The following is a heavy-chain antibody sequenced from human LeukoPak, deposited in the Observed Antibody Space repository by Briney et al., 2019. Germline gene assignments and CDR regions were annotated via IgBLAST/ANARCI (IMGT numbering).Heavy chain of an antibody. Sequence: GGSLKLFCAASGFTFSSYAMRWVGQAPGKGLEWVSAIIGSGGSTYYADSVKARFTISRDNSKNTLYLQMNSLRAEDTAVYYCAKDLYCSSTSCYEAVYWGQGTLVTVSS. D-gene: IGHD2-2*01. CDR3: AKDLYCSSTSCYEAVY. CDR1: GFTFSSYA. CDR2: IIGSGGST. J-gene: IGHJ4*02. V-gene: IGHV3-23*01.